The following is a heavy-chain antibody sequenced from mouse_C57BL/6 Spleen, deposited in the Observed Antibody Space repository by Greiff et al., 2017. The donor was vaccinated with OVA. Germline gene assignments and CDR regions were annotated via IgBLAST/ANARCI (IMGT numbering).Heavy chain of an antibody. Sequence: QVQLKQPGAELVMPGASVKLSCKASGYTFTSYWMHWVKQRPGQGLEWIGEIDPSDSYTNYNQKFKGKSTLTVDKSSSTAYMQLSSLTSEDSAVYYCASGEAWFAYWGQGTLVTVSA. CDR1: GYTFTSYW. CDR2: IDPSDSYT. V-gene: IGHV1-69*01. J-gene: IGHJ3*01. CDR3: ASGEAWFAY.